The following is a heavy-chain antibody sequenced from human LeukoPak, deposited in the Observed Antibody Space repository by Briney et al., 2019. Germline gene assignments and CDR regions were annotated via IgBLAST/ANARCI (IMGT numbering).Heavy chain of an antibody. Sequence: ASVKVSCKVSGYTLTELSMHWVRQAPGKGLEWRGGFDPEDGETIYAQKFQGRVTMTEDTSTDTAYMELSSLRSEDTAVYYCATDRPFCSGGSCYLGYWGQGTLVTVSS. CDR3: ATDRPFCSGGSCYLGY. CDR1: GYTLTELS. V-gene: IGHV1-24*01. D-gene: IGHD2-15*01. J-gene: IGHJ4*02. CDR2: FDPEDGET.